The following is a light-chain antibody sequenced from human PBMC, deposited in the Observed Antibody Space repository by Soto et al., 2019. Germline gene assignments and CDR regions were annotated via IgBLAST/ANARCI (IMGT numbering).Light chain of an antibody. Sequence: DIQMTQSPSTLSASVGDRVTITCRASQSISSWLAWYQQKPGKAPKLLIYKASSLESGVPSRFSGSGSGTEFTLTIRSLQPDDFATYYCQQYNSYPVGFGQGTKVEIK. J-gene: IGKJ1*01. CDR1: QSISSW. CDR3: QQYNSYPVG. CDR2: KAS. V-gene: IGKV1-5*03.